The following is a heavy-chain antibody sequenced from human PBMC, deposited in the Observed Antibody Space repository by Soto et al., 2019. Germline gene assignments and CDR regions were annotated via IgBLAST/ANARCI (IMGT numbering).Heavy chain of an antibody. CDR2: ISSGGSA. CDR1: GFTVSSNY. J-gene: IGHJ4*02. D-gene: IGHD7-27*01. Sequence: GGSLRLSCAASGFTVSSNYMSWVRQAPGKGLDWVSLISSGGSAYYADSVKGRFTISKDSSKDQVVLTMTNMDPLDTGTYFCARTLQTGDFYFDSWGQGILVTVSS. V-gene: IGHV3-53*05. CDR3: ARTLQTGDFYFDS.